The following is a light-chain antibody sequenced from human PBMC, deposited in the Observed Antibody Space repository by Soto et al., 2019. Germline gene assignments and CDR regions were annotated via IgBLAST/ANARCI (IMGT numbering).Light chain of an antibody. CDR2: LGS. CDR1: QSLLFINGYNY. CDR3: MQALQAPIT. J-gene: IGKJ5*01. Sequence: DVVMTQSPLSLPVTPGEPASISCRSSQSLLFINGYNYLDWYLQKPGQSPQLLIYLGSNRASGVPDRFSGSGSGTDFTLSISTVEAGDVGVYYCMQALQAPITFGQGTRLEN. V-gene: IGKV2-28*01.